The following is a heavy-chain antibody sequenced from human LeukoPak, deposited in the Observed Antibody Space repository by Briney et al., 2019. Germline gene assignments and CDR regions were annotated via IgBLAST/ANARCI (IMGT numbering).Heavy chain of an antibody. CDR1: GYTLTELS. CDR3: ARGPHTRYCSGGSCYYYYYGMDV. Sequence: ASVTVSCKVSGYTLTELSMHWVRQAPGKGLEWMGGFDPEDGETIYAQKFQGRVTMTEDTSTDTAYMELRSLRSDDTAVYYCARGPHTRYCSGGSCYYYYYGMDVWGQGTTVTVSS. V-gene: IGHV1-24*01. J-gene: IGHJ6*02. D-gene: IGHD2-15*01. CDR2: FDPEDGET.